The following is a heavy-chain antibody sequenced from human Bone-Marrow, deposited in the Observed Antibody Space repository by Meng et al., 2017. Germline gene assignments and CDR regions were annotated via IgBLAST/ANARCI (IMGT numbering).Heavy chain of an antibody. J-gene: IGHJ6*02. CDR2: ISWDGGST. CDR1: GFTFDDYA. CDR3: AKDRMRYSSSWDYGMDV. Sequence: GESLKISCAASGFTFDDYAMHWVRQAPGKDLEWVSLISWDGGSTYYADSVKGRFTISRDNSKNSPYLQMNSLRAEDTALYYCAKDRMRYSSSWDYGMDVWGQGTTVTVSS. V-gene: IGHV3-43D*04. D-gene: IGHD6-13*01.